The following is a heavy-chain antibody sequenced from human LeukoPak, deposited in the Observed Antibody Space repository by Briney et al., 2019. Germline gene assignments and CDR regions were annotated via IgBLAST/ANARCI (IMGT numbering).Heavy chain of an antibody. D-gene: IGHD2-21*01. CDR1: GFTFGSYW. J-gene: IGHJ5*02. CDR3: AKDPYRVIVATGNYLDP. CDR2: INSDGSST. Sequence: GGSLRLSCAASGFTFGSYWMHWVRQAPGKGLVWVSRINSDGSSTSYADSVKGRFTISRDNSKNTLYLQMDSLRGEDTAVYYCAKDPYRVIVATGNYLDPWGQGTLVTVSS. V-gene: IGHV3-74*01.